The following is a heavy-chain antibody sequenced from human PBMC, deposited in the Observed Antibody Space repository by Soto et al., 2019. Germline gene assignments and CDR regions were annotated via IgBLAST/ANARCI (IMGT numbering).Heavy chain of an antibody. CDR3: ARNYDILTGYQTFDY. J-gene: IGHJ4*02. CDR2: ISAYNGNT. D-gene: IGHD3-9*01. Sequence: ASVKVSCEDSGYSFTSCGSSWVRHAPGQGLEWMGWISAYNGNTNYAQKLKGRVTMTTDTSTSTAYMELRSLRSDDTAVYYCARNYDILTGYQTFDYWGQGTLVTVSS. V-gene: IGHV1-18*01. CDR1: GYSFTSCG.